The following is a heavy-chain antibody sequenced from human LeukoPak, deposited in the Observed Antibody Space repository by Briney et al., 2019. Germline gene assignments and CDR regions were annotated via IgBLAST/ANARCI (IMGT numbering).Heavy chain of an antibody. D-gene: IGHD1-1*01. CDR2: ISGSGGST. CDR1: GFTFSSYG. Sequence: GGSLRLSCEASGFTFSSYGMSWVRQAPGKGLEWVSAISGSGGSTYYADSVKGRFTISRDNSKNTLYLQMNSLRAEDTAVYYCAKDAGTTRSFYYFDYWGQGTLVTVSS. V-gene: IGHV3-23*01. J-gene: IGHJ4*02. CDR3: AKDAGTTRSFYYFDY.